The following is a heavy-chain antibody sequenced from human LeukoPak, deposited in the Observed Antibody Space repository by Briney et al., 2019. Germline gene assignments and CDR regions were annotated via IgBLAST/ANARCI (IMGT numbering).Heavy chain of an antibody. CDR3: TKVVVSGSGDYFAS. CDR1: GFNFRSSA. CDR2: ISGSGETI. J-gene: IGHJ4*02. Sequence: PGESLRLACAASGFNFRSSAMAWVRLTPGKGLEWVSSISGSGETIHNADSVKGRFVISRDNSKNTLTLLMNGLGAEDTAVYYCTKVVVSGSGDYFASWGQGTLVTVSS. V-gene: IGHV3-23*01. D-gene: IGHD6-19*01.